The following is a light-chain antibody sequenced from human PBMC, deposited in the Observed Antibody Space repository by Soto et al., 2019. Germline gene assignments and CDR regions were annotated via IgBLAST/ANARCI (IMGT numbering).Light chain of an antibody. Sequence: QSVLTQPASVSGSPGQSITISCNGSSSDVGGHNHVSWYQQHPGKAPKLIIYEVGNRPSGVSNRFSGSKSGNTASLTISGFQAEDEADYYCNSYTSSSTHVFGTGTKLTVL. CDR1: SSDVGGHNH. V-gene: IGLV2-14*01. CDR3: NSYTSSSTHV. J-gene: IGLJ1*01. CDR2: EVG.